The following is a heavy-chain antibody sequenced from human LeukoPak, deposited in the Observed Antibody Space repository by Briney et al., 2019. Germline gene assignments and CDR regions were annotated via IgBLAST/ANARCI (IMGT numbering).Heavy chain of an antibody. Sequence: GGSLRLSCAASDFSFSDSWMDWVRQAPGKGLEWVANIKPDGSDKNYVDSVKGRFTISRDNVKNSLYLQMNSLRAEDTAVYYCSWSLNYWGQGTLVTVSS. J-gene: IGHJ4*02. V-gene: IGHV3-7*01. CDR2: IKPDGSDK. D-gene: IGHD1-26*01. CDR1: DFSFSDSW. CDR3: SWSLNY.